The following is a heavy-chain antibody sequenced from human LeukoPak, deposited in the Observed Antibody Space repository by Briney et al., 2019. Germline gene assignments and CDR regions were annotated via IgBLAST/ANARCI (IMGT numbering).Heavy chain of an antibody. CDR1: GYTFTSYY. D-gene: IGHD3-10*01. CDR3: ASGSGGAFDI. CDR2: INPSCGST. Sequence: ASVKVSCKASGYTFTSYYMHWVRQAPGQGLEWMGIINPSCGSTSYAQKFQGRVTMTRDTSTSTVYMKLSSLRSEDTAVYYCASGSGGAFDIWGQGTMVTVSS. J-gene: IGHJ3*02. V-gene: IGHV1-46*01.